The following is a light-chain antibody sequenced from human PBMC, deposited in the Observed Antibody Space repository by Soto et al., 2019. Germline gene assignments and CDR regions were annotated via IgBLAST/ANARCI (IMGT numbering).Light chain of an antibody. J-gene: IGKJ2*01. V-gene: IGKV3-15*01. CDR3: QQLKSYPRT. Sequence: DIVMTQSPATLSVSPGERATLSCRASLTVNTNLAWYQQKPGQAPRLLIYYASTRATGIPARFSGSGSVKEFTLTISSVQSEDFATYYCQQLKSYPRTFGQGTKLEI. CDR1: LTVNTN. CDR2: YAS.